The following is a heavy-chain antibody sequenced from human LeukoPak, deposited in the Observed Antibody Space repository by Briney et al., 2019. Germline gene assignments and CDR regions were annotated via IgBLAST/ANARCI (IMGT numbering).Heavy chain of an antibody. CDR3: AREPMDYDSSGPFDY. CDR2: IIPIFGTA. J-gene: IGHJ4*02. V-gene: IGHV1-69*01. Sequence: ASVKVSCKASGGTFSSYAISWVRQAPGQGLEWMGGIIPIFGTANYAQKFQGRVTITADESTSTAYMELSSLRSEDTAVYYCAREPMDYDSSGPFDYWGQGTLVTVSS. D-gene: IGHD3-22*01. CDR1: GGTFSSYA.